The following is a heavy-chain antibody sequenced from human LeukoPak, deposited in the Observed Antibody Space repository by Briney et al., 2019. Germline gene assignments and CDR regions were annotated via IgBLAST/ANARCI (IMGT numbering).Heavy chain of an antibody. Sequence: SETLSLTCTVSGGSISSYYWRWIRQPPGKGLEWIGYIYYSGSTNYNPSLKSRVTISVDKSKNQFSLKLSSVTAADTAVYYCARDTDGDYVLGWFDPWGQGTLVTVSS. CDR3: ARDTDGDYVLGWFDP. CDR2: IYYSGST. J-gene: IGHJ5*02. V-gene: IGHV4-59*12. D-gene: IGHD4-17*01. CDR1: GGSISSYY.